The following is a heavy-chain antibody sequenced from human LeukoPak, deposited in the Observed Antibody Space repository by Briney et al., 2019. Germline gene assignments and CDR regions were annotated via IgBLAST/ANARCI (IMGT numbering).Heavy chain of an antibody. D-gene: IGHD2-15*01. CDR1: GGSISSYY. V-gene: IGHV4-4*07. CDR3: ARGGGIFTYYYYMDV. CDR2: IYTSGST. Sequence: SETLSLTCTVSGGSISSYYWSWIRQPAGKGLEWIGRIYTSGSTNYNPSLKSRVTMSVDTSKNQFSLKLSSVTAADTAVYYCARGGGIFTYYYYMDVWGKGTTVTISS. J-gene: IGHJ6*03.